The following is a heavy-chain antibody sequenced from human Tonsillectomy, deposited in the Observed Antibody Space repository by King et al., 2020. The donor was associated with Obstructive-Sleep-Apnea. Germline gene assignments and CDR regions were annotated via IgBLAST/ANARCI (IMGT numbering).Heavy chain of an antibody. CDR2: IYYSGST. CDR1: GGSISSYY. D-gene: IGHD2-21*02. V-gene: IGHV4-59*08. Sequence: VQLQESGPGLVKPSETLSLTCTVSGGSISSYYWSWIRQPPGKGLEWIGYIYYSGSTNYNPSLKSRVTISVDTSKNQFSLKLSSVTAADTAVYYCARHEAVTAMDGFDYWGQGTLVTVSS. CDR3: ARHEAVTAMDGFDY. J-gene: IGHJ4*02.